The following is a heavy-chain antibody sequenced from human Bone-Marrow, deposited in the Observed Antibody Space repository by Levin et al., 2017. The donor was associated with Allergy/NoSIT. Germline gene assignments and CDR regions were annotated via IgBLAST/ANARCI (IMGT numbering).Heavy chain of an antibody. Sequence: GESLKISCAASGFSFNDHSMNWVRQAPGKGLEWVGRTRNKANIYTTEYAASVKGRFTISRDDSRSSLFLKMNSLQTEDTAVYYCAREGDSSAYYIDFDYWGQGTLVTVSS. V-gene: IGHV3-72*01. J-gene: IGHJ4*02. CDR1: GFSFNDHS. D-gene: IGHD6-19*01. CDR3: AREGDSSAYYIDFDY. CDR2: TRNKANIYTT.